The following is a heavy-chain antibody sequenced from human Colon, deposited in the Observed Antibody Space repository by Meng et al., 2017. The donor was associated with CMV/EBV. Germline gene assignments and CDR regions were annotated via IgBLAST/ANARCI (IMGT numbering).Heavy chain of an antibody. V-gene: IGHV4-39*07. J-gene: IGHJ5*02. CDR2: IYYSGST. CDR3: ARATLTIFGVVIPPHWFDP. Sequence: SYYXXXIRQPPXKGLEWXGSIYYSGSTYYNPSLKLRVTISVDTSKNQFSLKLSSVTAADTAVYYCARATLTIFGVVIPPHWFDPWGQGTLVTSPQ. CDR1: SYY. D-gene: IGHD3-3*01.